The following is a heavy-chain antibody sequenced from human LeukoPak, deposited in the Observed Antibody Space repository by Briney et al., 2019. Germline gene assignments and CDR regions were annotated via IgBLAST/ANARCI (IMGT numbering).Heavy chain of an antibody. Sequence: PGGSLRLSCAASGFTFDDYAMHWVRQAPGKGLEWVSGISWNSGSIGYADSVKGRFTISRDNAKNSLYLQMNSLRAEDTALYYCVKGSSGYYTSDYMDVWGKGTTVTVSS. D-gene: IGHD3-3*01. J-gene: IGHJ6*03. CDR2: ISWNSGSI. CDR1: GFTFDDYA. CDR3: VKGSSGYYTSDYMDV. V-gene: IGHV3-9*01.